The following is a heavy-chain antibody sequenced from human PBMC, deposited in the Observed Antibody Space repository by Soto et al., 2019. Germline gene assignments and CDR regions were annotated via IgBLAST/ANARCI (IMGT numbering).Heavy chain of an antibody. Sequence: EVQLAESGGGLVRPGRSLRLSCAASGFAFSDTWMTWVRQAPGKGLEWVGRIKSKADGGTTDFAAPVKGRFTISRDDSKKMMQLQMNSTKTEDTAVYYCTTAPGPDWGQGTLVTVSS. CDR3: TTAPGPD. CDR1: GFAFSDTW. V-gene: IGHV3-15*01. J-gene: IGHJ4*02. CDR2: IKSKADGGTT.